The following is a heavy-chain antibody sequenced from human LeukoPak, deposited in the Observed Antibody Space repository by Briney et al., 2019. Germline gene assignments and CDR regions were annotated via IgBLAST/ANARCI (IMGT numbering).Heavy chain of an antibody. J-gene: IGHJ4*02. CDR1: GFTFSDAW. V-gene: IGHV3-15*01. Sequence: PGGSLRLSCVASGFTFSDAWMGWVRQAPGKGLEWVGRIKSKIDGGTIDYAAPVKGRFTISRDDSRNTLYLQMNSLKTEDTAVYYCTTRRQDGWWGRGTLVTVSS. D-gene: IGHD2-15*01. CDR2: IKSKIDGGTI. CDR3: TTRRQDGW.